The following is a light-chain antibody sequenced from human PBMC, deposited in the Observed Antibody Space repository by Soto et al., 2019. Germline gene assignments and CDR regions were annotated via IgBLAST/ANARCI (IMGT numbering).Light chain of an antibody. CDR3: QQYHTYST. Sequence: DIQMTQSPSSLSASVGDRVTITCRASQSISRYLNWYQQKPGKAPNLLIYVASSLQSEVPSRFSGSGSGTEFTLTISGLQPDDFATYYCQQYHTYSTFGGGTKVDI. J-gene: IGKJ4*01. V-gene: IGKV1-39*01. CDR2: VAS. CDR1: QSISRY.